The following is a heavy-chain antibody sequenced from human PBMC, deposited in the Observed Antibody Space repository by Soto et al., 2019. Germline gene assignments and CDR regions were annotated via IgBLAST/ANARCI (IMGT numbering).Heavy chain of an antibody. J-gene: IGHJ4*02. D-gene: IGHD2-8*01. V-gene: IGHV4-34*01. Sequence: SETLSLTCAVYGGSFSGYYWSWIRQPPGKGLEWIGEINHSGSTNYNPSLKSRVTISVDTSKNQFSLKLSSVTAADTAVYYCARTAYCTNGVCYTVAFDYWGQGTLVTVSS. CDR3: ARTAYCTNGVCYTVAFDY. CDR2: INHSGST. CDR1: GGSFSGYY.